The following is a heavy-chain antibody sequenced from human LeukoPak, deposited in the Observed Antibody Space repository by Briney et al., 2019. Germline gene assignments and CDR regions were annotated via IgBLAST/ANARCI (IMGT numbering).Heavy chain of an antibody. Sequence: EASVKVSCKTSGYTFTGYYIHWVRQAPGQGLEWLGRIDPNSGGTSYAHNFQGRVTRTRDTSISTAYMDLSSLRSDDTAVYYCARDSRVSGDYWGQGTLVTVSS. CDR1: GYTFTGYY. D-gene: IGHD2-2*01. CDR3: ARDSRVSGDY. J-gene: IGHJ4*02. V-gene: IGHV1-2*06. CDR2: IDPNSGGT.